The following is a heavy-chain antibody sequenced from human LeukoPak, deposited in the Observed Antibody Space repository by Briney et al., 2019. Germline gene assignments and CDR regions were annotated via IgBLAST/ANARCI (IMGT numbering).Heavy chain of an antibody. CDR1: GGSISSSSYY. J-gene: IGHJ5*02. CDR3: TRHISSYGGSLYPDP. CDR2: IYYSGST. Sequence: SETLSLTCTVSGGSISSSSYYWGWIRQPPGKGLEWIVSIYYSGSTYYNPSLKSRVTISVDTSKNQFSLKLSSVTAADTAVYYCTRHISSYGGSLYPDPWGQGTLVTVSS. V-gene: IGHV4-39*01. D-gene: IGHD6-13*01.